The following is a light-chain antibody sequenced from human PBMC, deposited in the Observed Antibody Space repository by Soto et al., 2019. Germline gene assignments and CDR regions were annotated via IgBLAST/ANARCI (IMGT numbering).Light chain of an antibody. V-gene: IGKV1-6*01. CDR3: QQTYTTPHT. J-gene: IGKJ2*01. CDR2: AAS. CDR1: QGIDKD. Sequence: AIQMTQSPSSLSASVGDTVTLTCRASQGIDKDLGWYQQKPGKAPNLLIHAASTLQSAVPSRFSGSGSGTDFTLSISSLQPEDFGTYYCQQTYTTPHTFGQGTNLDIK.